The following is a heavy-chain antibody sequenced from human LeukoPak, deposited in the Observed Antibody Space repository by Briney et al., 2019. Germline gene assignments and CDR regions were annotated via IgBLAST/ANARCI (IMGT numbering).Heavy chain of an antibody. J-gene: IGHJ4*02. D-gene: IGHD3-22*01. V-gene: IGHV4-30-2*01. CDR1: GGSISSGGYY. Sequence: SETLSLTCTVSGGSISSGGYYWSWIRQPPGKGLEWIGYIYYSGSTYYNPSLKSRVTISVDTSKNQFSLKLSSVTAADTAVYYCAREPPTENYYDSSGSFDYWGQGTLVTVSS. CDR2: IYYSGST. CDR3: AREPPTENYYDSSGSFDY.